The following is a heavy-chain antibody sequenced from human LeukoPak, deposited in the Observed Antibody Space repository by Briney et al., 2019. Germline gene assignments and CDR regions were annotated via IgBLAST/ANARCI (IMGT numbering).Heavy chain of an antibody. J-gene: IGHJ4*02. D-gene: IGHD3-3*01. Sequence: ASVKVSCKASGYTFTYYAMTWVRQAPGQVLEWMGWINTNTGNPTYAQGFTGRFVFSLDTSVSTAYLQISSLKAEDTALYYCARGGEWPIDYWGQGTLVTVSS. V-gene: IGHV7-4-1*02. CDR2: INTNTGNP. CDR3: ARGGEWPIDY. CDR1: GYTFTYYA.